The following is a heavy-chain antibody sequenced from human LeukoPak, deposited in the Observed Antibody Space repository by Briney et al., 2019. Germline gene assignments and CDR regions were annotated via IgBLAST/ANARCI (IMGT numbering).Heavy chain of an antibody. CDR1: GGSISSSSYY. D-gene: IGHD6-13*01. J-gene: IGHJ4*02. CDR2: IYYSGST. V-gene: IGHV4-39*07. Sequence: SETLSLTCSVSGGSISSSSYYWGWIRQPPGKGLEWIGSIYYSGSTYYNPSLKSRVTMSVDTSKNQFSLKLSSVTAADTAVYYCARDGIAAADTDYWGQGTLVTVSS. CDR3: ARDGIAAADTDY.